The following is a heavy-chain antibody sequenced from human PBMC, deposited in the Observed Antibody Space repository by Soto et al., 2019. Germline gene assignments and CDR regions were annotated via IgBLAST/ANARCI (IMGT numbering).Heavy chain of an antibody. J-gene: IGHJ4*02. CDR1: GFTFSSYW. CDR2: INGDGSST. Sequence: EVQLVESGGGLVQPGGSLRLSCAASGFTFSSYWMHWVRQAPGTGLVWVSRINGDGSSTTYADSVQGRFAISRDNAKNTLYLQVNSLRAEDTAVYYCARGGYSDYARGLDYWGQGTLVTVSS. V-gene: IGHV3-74*03. D-gene: IGHD4-17*01. CDR3: ARGGYSDYARGLDY.